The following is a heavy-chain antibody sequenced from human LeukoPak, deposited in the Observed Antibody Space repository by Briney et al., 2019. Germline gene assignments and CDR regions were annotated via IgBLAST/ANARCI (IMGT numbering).Heavy chain of an antibody. CDR2: INHSGST. CDR1: GESFSAYY. Sequence: SETLSLTCAVYGESFSAYYWSWIRQAPGKGLEWVGEINHSGSTNYNPSLKSRVTISVDTSKNQFSLKLGSVTAADTAVYYCARDVVVVAATDWFDPWGQGILVIVSS. V-gene: IGHV4-34*01. CDR3: ARDVVVVAATDWFDP. D-gene: IGHD2-15*01. J-gene: IGHJ5*02.